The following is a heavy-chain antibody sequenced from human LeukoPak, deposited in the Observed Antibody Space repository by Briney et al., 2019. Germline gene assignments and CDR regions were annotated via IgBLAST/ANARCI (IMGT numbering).Heavy chain of an antibody. V-gene: IGHV3-7*01. J-gene: IGHJ6*02. Sequence: GGSLRLSCEASGFIFDDFGMSWVRQAPGKGLEWVANIKQDGSEKYYVDSVKGRFTISRDNAKNSLYLQMNSLRAEDTAVYYCARLDVWGQGTTVTVSS. CDR2: IKQDGSEK. CDR3: ARLDV. CDR1: GFIFDDFG.